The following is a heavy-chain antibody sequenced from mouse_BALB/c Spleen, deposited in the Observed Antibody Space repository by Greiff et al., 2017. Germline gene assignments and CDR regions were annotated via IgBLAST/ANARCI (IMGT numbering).Heavy chain of an antibody. CDR1: GFTFSDYY. CDR2: ISDGGSYT. J-gene: IGHJ4*01. V-gene: IGHV5-4*02. D-gene: IGHD2-14*01. CDR3: ARDNDRYEGYYAMDY. Sequence: EVKLVESGGGLVKPGGSLKLSCAASGFTFSDYYMYWVRQTPEKRLEWVATISDGGSYTYYPDSVKGRFTISRDNAKNNLYLQMSSLKSEDTAMYYCARDNDRYEGYYAMDYWGQGTSVTVSS.